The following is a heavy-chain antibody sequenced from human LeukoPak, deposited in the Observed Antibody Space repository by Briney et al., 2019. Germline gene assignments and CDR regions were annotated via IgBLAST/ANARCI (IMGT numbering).Heavy chain of an antibody. CDR1: GSSISSYY. V-gene: IGHV4-4*07. CDR2: IYTSGST. D-gene: IGHD3-22*01. Sequence: SETLSLTCTVSGSSISSYYWSWIRQPAGKGLEWIGRIYTSGSTNYNPSLKSRVTMSVDTSKNQFSLKLSSVTAADTAVYYCARTRHFYDSSGPKTPFFDYWGQGTLVTVSS. J-gene: IGHJ4*02. CDR3: ARTRHFYDSSGPKTPFFDY.